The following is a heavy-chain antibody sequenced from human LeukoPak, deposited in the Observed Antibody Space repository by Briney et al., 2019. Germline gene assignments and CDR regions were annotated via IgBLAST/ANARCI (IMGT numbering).Heavy chain of an antibody. Sequence: SVKVSCKASGGTFSSYAISWVRQAPGQGLEWMGRIIPILGIANYAQKFQGRVTITADKSTSTAYMELSSLRSEDTAVYYCARVPLICSVGSCYSGYYYYGMDVWGQGTTVTVSS. CDR2: IIPILGIA. CDR1: GGTFSSYA. J-gene: IGHJ6*02. CDR3: ARVPLICSVGSCYSGYYYYGMDV. V-gene: IGHV1-69*04. D-gene: IGHD2-15*01.